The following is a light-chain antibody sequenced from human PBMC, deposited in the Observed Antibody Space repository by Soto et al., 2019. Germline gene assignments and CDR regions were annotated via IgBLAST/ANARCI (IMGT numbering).Light chain of an antibody. CDR1: QSVSNNY. J-gene: IGKJ5*01. V-gene: IGKV3-20*01. Sequence: EIVLTHSPGTLSLSQMEIATLSFRAIQSVSNNYASWYQQKPGQAPRLLIYGASNRATGIPDRFTGSGSGTDFTLTISRLEPEDFAVYYCQQYDCSPRTFGQGTLLEVK. CDR3: QQYDCSPRT. CDR2: GAS.